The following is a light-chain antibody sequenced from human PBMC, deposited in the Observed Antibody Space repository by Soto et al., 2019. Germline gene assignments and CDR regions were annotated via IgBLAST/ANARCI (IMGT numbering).Light chain of an antibody. Sequence: QSALTQPASVSVSPRQSITISCTGASSDVGGYTYVSWYQQHPGKAPKLIIYEVNNWPSGVSHRFSGSKSGNTASLTISGLQAEDEADYYCSSYTSSSTLYVFGTGTKVTV. CDR3: SSYTSSSTLYV. J-gene: IGLJ1*01. V-gene: IGLV2-14*01. CDR2: EVN. CDR1: SSDVGGYTY.